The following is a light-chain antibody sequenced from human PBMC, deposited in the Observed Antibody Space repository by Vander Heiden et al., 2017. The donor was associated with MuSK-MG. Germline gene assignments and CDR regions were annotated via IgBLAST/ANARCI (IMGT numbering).Light chain of an antibody. CDR1: QTITNW. CDR2: DAS. V-gene: IGKV1-5*01. CDR3: QEYNYFLVT. J-gene: IGKJ4*01. Sequence: DIQMTQSPSTLSASVGDRVTITCRASQTITNWLAWYQQKLGKAPNLLIYDASILESGVPSRCSGSASASEFTLTISVLQPDDSATYSSQEYNYFLVTFGRGTKVEI.